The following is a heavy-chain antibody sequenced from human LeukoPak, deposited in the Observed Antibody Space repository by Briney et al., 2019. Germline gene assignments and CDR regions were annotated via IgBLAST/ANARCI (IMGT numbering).Heavy chain of an antibody. J-gene: IGHJ5*02. D-gene: IGHD6-6*01. CDR3: ARDLIAARPAWFDP. CDR1: GYAFTTYG. V-gene: IGHV1-18*01. CDR2: ISAYNGDT. Sequence: ASVKVSCKASGYAFTTYGINWVRQAPGQGLEWMGWISAYNGDTNYAQNVQGRVTMSTDTSTSTAYMELRSLRSDDTAVYYCARDLIAARPAWFDPWGQGTLVTVSS.